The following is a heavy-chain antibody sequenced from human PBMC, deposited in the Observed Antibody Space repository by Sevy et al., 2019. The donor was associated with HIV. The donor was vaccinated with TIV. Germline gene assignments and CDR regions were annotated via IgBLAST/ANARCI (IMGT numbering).Heavy chain of an antibody. V-gene: IGHV3-30*04. CDR1: GFSFSDYA. CDR3: ARDLPHLLPWELSRGSDY. D-gene: IGHD1-26*01. CDR2: ISYDGRNK. J-gene: IGHJ4*02. Sequence: GGSLRLSCAASGFSFSDYAMHWVRQSPGKGLEWVAMISYDGRNKDYAGFVKGRFTLSRDNSKNTLFLQMNSLTTEDTAVYYCARDLPHLLPWELSRGSDYWGQGTLVTVSS.